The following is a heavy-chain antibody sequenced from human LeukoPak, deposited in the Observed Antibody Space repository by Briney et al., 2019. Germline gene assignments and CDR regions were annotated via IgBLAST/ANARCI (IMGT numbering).Heavy chain of an antibody. Sequence: SETLSLTCTVSGGSISSYYWSWIRQPPGKGLEWIGYIYYSGSTNYNPSLKSRVTISVDTSKNQFSLELSSVTAADTAVYYCARHITHGYNYYFDYWGQGTLVTVSS. CDR1: GGSISSYY. J-gene: IGHJ4*02. CDR3: ARHITHGYNYYFDY. V-gene: IGHV4-59*08. D-gene: IGHD5-12*01. CDR2: IYYSGST.